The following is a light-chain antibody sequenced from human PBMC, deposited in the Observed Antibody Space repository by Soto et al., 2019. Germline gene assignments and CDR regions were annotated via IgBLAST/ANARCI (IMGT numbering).Light chain of an antibody. Sequence: QSALTQPASVSGSPGQSITISCTGSSSDIGSYNLVSWYQQHPGEAPKLIIYEGSKRPSGVSNRFSGSKSGNTVSLTISGLQADDEADYYCCSFAGTTTFYVFGTGTKLTVL. CDR3: CSFAGTTTFYV. J-gene: IGLJ1*01. CDR2: EGS. V-gene: IGLV2-23*03. CDR1: SSDIGSYNL.